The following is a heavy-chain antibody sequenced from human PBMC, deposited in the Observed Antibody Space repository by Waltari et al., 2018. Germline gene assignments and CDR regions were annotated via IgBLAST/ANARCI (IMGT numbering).Heavy chain of an antibody. V-gene: IGHV3-21*01. Sequence: EVQLVESGGGLVKPGGSLRLSCAASGFTFSSYSMNWVRQAPGKGLEWVSSISSSSSYIYYADSVKGRFTISRDNAKNSLYLQMNSLRAEDTAVYYCAREHSSGWENDAFDIWGQGTMVTVSS. CDR3: AREHSSGWENDAFDI. CDR1: GFTFSSYS. CDR2: ISSSSSYI. D-gene: IGHD6-19*01. J-gene: IGHJ3*02.